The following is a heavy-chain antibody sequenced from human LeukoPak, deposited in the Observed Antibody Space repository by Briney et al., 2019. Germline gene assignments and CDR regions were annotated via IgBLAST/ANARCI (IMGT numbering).Heavy chain of an antibody. CDR3: AVATAAGLLEYWYFDL. CDR1: GYTFSGYX. D-gene: IGHD6-13*01. CDR2: XSPNSGGT. V-gene: IGHV1-2*02. Sequence: ASVKLSCKTSGYTFSGYXXXXXXXAXXXXXXXXXXXSPNSGGTNYAQKFXGXVTXXRDTSISTAYMEMSRLRSDDTAVYYCAVATAAGLLEYWYFDLWGRGTLVTVSS. J-gene: IGHJ2*01.